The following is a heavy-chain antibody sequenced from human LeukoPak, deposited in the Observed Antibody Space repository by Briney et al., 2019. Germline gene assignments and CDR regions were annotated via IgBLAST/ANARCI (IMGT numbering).Heavy chain of an antibody. Sequence: GGSLRLSCVASGFTFRSYGMHWARQAPGKGLEWVAVISYDGSNKYYADSVKGRFTISRDNFKNTLYLQMNSLRAEDTAVYYCAKSGGTPPHLGFIAAVGTGYFDYWGQGTLVTVSS. CDR1: GFTFRSYG. CDR2: ISYDGSNK. V-gene: IGHV3-30*18. D-gene: IGHD6-13*01. CDR3: AKSGGTPPHLGFIAAVGTGYFDY. J-gene: IGHJ4*02.